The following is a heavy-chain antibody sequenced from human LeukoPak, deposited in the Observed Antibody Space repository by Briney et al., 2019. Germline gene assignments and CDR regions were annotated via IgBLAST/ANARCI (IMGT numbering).Heavy chain of an antibody. CDR2: IKQDESEK. D-gene: IGHD2-2*03. CDR1: GFTFSSYW. CDR3: ARDRGYYAFDI. Sequence: TGGSLRLSCAASGFTFSSYWMYWVRQAPGKGLEWVASIKQDESEKYYGDSVKGRFAVSRVNAKNSLFLQMNSLRAEDTDVYYCARDRGYYAFDIWGQGTMVTVSS. V-gene: IGHV3-7*01. J-gene: IGHJ3*02.